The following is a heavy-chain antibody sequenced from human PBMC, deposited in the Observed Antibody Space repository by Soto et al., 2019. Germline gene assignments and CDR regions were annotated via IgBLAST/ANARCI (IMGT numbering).Heavy chain of an antibody. CDR3: ARGPAYYDFWSGYSYYYYYMDV. CDR2: INHSGST. Sequence: QVQLQQWGAGLLKPSETLSLTCAVYGGSFSGYYWSWIRQPPGKGLEWIGEINHSGSTNYNPSLRSRVTISVDTSKNQFSLTLSFVTAADTAVYYCARGPAYYDFWSGYSYYYYYMDVWGKGTTVTVSS. V-gene: IGHV4-34*01. J-gene: IGHJ6*03. D-gene: IGHD3-3*01. CDR1: GGSFSGYY.